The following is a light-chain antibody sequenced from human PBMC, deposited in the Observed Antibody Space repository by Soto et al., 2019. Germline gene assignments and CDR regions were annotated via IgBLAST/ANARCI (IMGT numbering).Light chain of an antibody. CDR3: SSYTTSTTPVR. CDR1: SSDVGAYNY. J-gene: IGLJ2*01. Sequence: QSVLTQPESVYGSPGQSIILSCTGTSSDVGAYNYVSWYQQHPGKAPKLMIYEVNNRPSGVSNRFSGSKSGNTASLTISGLQAEDEADYYCSSYTTSTTPVRFGGGTKVTGL. CDR2: EVN. V-gene: IGLV2-14*01.